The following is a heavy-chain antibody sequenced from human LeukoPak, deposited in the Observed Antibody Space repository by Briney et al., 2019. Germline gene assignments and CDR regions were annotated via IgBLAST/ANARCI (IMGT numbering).Heavy chain of an antibody. CDR2: IKQDGSEK. CDR1: GFTFTNHW. D-gene: IGHD3-10*01. J-gene: IGHJ5*02. CDR3: ARELIYGSKSYYTP. Sequence: GGPLRLSCEASGFTFTNHWMTWVRQTPGKGLEWVANIKQDGSEKNYVDSVKGRFTISRDNAKNSLYLQMNSLRAEDSAVYYCARELIYGSKSYYTPWGQGTLVTVSS. V-gene: IGHV3-7*04.